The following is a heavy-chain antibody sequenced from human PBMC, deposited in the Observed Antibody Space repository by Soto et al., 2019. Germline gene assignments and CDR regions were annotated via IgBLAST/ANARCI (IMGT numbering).Heavy chain of an antibody. V-gene: IGHV1-69*01. D-gene: IGHD2-15*01. Sequence: QVQLVQSGAEVKKPGSSVKVSCKASGGTFSSYAISWVRQAPGQGLEWMGGIIPICGTANYAQKFQGRVTITADESTSTGYMALSSLRSEDTAVYYCARDCSGGSCYLDYWGRGTLVTVSS. J-gene: IGHJ4*02. CDR2: IIPICGTA. CDR3: ARDCSGGSCYLDY. CDR1: GGTFSSYA.